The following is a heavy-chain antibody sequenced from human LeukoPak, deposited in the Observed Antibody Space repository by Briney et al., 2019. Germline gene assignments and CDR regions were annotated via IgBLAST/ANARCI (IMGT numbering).Heavy chain of an antibody. Sequence: SETLSLTCTVSGGSITTYYWSWIRHPPEKGVEWIGYIYYTGSTIYNPSLKSRVTISVDTSNNQFSLKLTSVTPADTAVYYCARRVGGFGCFDYWGQGTLVTVSS. J-gene: IGHJ4*02. V-gene: IGHV4-59*01. CDR3: ARRVGGFGCFDY. D-gene: IGHD3-10*01. CDR1: GGSITTYY. CDR2: IYYTGST.